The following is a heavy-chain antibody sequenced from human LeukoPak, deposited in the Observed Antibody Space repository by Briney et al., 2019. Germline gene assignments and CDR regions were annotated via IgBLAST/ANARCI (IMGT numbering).Heavy chain of an antibody. Sequence: PGGSLRLSCAASGFTFSSYSMNWVRQAPGEGLEWVSSISSSSSYIYYADSVKGRFTISRDDAKNSLYLQMNSLRAEDTAVYYCARARDYVPFDYWGQGTLVTVSS. J-gene: IGHJ4*02. CDR3: ARARDYVPFDY. CDR1: GFTFSSYS. V-gene: IGHV3-21*01. CDR2: ISSSSSYI. D-gene: IGHD4-17*01.